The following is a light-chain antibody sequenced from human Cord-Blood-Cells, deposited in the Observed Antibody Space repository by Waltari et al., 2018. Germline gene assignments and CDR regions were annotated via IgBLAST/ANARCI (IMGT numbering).Light chain of an antibody. V-gene: IGKV3-11*01. CDR1: QSVSSY. CDR2: DAS. Sequence: EIVLTQSPATLSLSPGERATLSCRASQSVSSYLSWYQQQPGQAPRLLIYDASNRATGIPARFSGSGSGTDFTLTISSLEPEEFAVYYCQQRSNWPTFGPGTKVDIK. CDR3: QQRSNWPT. J-gene: IGKJ3*01.